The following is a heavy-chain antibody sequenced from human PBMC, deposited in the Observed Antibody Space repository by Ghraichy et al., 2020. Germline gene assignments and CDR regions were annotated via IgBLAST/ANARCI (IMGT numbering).Heavy chain of an antibody. CDR3: AKGGDSSGYYYYYYYYGMDV. Sequence: LRLSCAASGFTFSSYAMSWVRQAPGKGLEWVSAISGSGGSTYYADSVKGRFTISRDNSKNTLYLQMNSLRAEDTVVYYCAKGGDSSGYYYYYYYYGMDVWGQGTTVTVSS. D-gene: IGHD3-22*01. V-gene: IGHV3-23*01. CDR2: ISGSGGST. CDR1: GFTFSSYA. J-gene: IGHJ6*02.